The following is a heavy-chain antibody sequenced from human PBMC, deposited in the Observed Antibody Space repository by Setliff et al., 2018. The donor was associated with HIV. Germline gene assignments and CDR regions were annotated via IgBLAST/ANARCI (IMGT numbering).Heavy chain of an antibody. Sequence: SVKVSCKSSGGTFSGYGVTWVRQAPGQGLEWMGGVIPLFGTEKVAQKFQGRVTITADESTNTAYMELSSLRSEDTAIYYCARPAVLISTDYYYYMDVWGQGTTVTVSS. CDR3: ARPAVLISTDYYYYMDV. J-gene: IGHJ6*02. V-gene: IGHV1-69*13. D-gene: IGHD6-19*01. CDR2: VIPLFGTE. CDR1: GGTFSGYG.